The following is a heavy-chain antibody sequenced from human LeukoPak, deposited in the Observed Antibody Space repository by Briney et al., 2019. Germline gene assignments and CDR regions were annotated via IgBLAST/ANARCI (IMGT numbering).Heavy chain of an antibody. Sequence: SVKVSCKASGYTFTNYYMHWVRQAPGQGLEWMRLINPSGGSTRYAQKFQGRVTMTRDTSTSTVYMDLSSLRSEDTAMYYCARDESNWFDPWGQGTLVTVSS. J-gene: IGHJ5*02. CDR3: ARDESNWFDP. CDR1: GYTFTNYY. V-gene: IGHV1-46*01. CDR2: INPSGGST.